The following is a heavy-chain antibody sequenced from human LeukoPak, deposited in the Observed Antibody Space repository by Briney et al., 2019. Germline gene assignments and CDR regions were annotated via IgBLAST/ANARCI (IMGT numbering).Heavy chain of an antibody. CDR3: ASYGDYWFDP. Sequence: SETQSLTCAVYGGSFSGYYWSWIRQPPGKGLEWIGEINHSGSTNYNPSLKSRVTISVDTSKNQFSLKLSSVTAADTAVYYCASYGDYWFDPWGQGTLVTVSS. V-gene: IGHV4-34*01. CDR1: GGSFSGYY. J-gene: IGHJ5*02. D-gene: IGHD4-17*01. CDR2: INHSGST.